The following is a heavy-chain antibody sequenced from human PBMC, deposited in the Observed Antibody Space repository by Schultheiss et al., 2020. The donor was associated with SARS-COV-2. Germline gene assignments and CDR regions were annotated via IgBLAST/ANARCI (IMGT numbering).Heavy chain of an antibody. CDR1: GFTFSSYA. V-gene: IGHV3-30*01. Sequence: GGSLRLSCAASGFTFSSYAMHWVRQAPGKGLEWVAVISYDGSNKYYADSVKGRFTISRDNSKNTLYLQMNSLRAEDTAVYYCARDRIAVAGKGLDWYFDLWGRGTLVTVSS. CDR3: ARDRIAVAGKGLDWYFDL. CDR2: ISYDGSNK. J-gene: IGHJ2*01. D-gene: IGHD6-19*01.